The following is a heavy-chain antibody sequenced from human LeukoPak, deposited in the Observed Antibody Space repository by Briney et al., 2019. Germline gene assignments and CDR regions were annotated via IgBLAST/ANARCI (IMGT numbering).Heavy chain of an antibody. CDR1: GFTFSSYP. J-gene: IGHJ4*02. CDR3: ARIATSSWTDY. Sequence: GGSLRLSCAASGFTFSSYPMNWVRQAPGKGLEWVSAISGTGGGTYYADSVRGRFAISRDNSKNTLYLQMNSLRAEDTAIYYCARIATSSWTDYWGPGTLVTVSS. D-gene: IGHD6-13*01. V-gene: IGHV3-23*01. CDR2: ISGTGGGT.